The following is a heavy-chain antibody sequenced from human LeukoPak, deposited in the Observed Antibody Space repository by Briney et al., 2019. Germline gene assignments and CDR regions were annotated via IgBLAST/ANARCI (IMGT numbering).Heavy chain of an antibody. Sequence: GGSLRLSRAASGFSFRDYGMHWVGRTPGKGLEWVAFIRSDGSDKYYADSVKGRFTISRDTSTNTLYLQMNGLRTEDTAPYYCVKDEDWGFGSWGQGTPVTVSS. J-gene: IGHJ4*02. CDR2: IRSDGSDK. CDR3: VKDEDWGFGS. CDR1: GFSFRDYG. V-gene: IGHV3-30*02. D-gene: IGHD7-27*01.